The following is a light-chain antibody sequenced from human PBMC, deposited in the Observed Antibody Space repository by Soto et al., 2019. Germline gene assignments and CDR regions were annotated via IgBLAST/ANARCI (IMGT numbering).Light chain of an antibody. CDR1: KNDIGVYDF. J-gene: IGLJ1*01. CDR3: KSYAGSNTYV. Sequence: QPVLTQPPSASGSPGQSVTISCTGTKNDIGVYDFVSWYQHHPGKAPRLIIYEVVQRPSGVPDRFSGSKSGNTASLTVSGLQAADEAGYFCKSYAGSNTYVFGSGTKFTGL. CDR2: EVV. V-gene: IGLV2-8*01.